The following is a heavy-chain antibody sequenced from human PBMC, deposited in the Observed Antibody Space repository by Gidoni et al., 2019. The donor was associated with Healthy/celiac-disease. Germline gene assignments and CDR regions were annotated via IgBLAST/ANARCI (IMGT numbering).Heavy chain of an antibody. CDR3: AHIQARGVIEFGDY. CDR1: GFSLSTSGVG. J-gene: IGHJ4*02. D-gene: IGHD3-10*01. V-gene: IGHV2-5*02. CDR2: IYWDDAK. Sequence: QITLKESGPTLVKPTQTLTLPCTFSGFSLSTSGVGVGWIRQPPGKALEWLALIYWDDAKRYSPSLKSRLTITKDTSKNQVVLTMTNMDPVDTATYYCAHIQARGVIEFGDYWGQGTLVTVSS.